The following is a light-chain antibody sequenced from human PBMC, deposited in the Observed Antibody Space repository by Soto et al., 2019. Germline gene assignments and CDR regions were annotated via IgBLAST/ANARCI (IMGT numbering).Light chain of an antibody. V-gene: IGKV3-20*01. CDR1: QSVSSNY. CDR3: QQYGSSPRVT. CDR2: GAS. J-gene: IGKJ4*01. Sequence: EIVLTQSPGTLSLSPGERATLSCRASQSVSSNYLAWYQQTPGQAPRLLIYGASSRATGIPDRFSGSGSGTDSTLTISRLEPEDFAVYYCQQYGSSPRVTFGGGTKVVIK.